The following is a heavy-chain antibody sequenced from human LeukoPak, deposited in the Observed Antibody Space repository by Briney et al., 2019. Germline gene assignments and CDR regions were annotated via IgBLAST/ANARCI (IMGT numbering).Heavy chain of an antibody. V-gene: IGHV3-21*01. CDR2: ISSSSSYI. D-gene: IGHD3-22*01. Sequence: GGSLRLSCAASGFTFSSYSMNWVRQAPGKGLGWVSSISSSSSYIYYADSVKGRFTISRDNAKNSLYLQMNSLRAEDTAVYYCARDPDYYDSSGWWGQGTLVTVSS. CDR1: GFTFSSYS. J-gene: IGHJ1*01. CDR3: ARDPDYYDSSGW.